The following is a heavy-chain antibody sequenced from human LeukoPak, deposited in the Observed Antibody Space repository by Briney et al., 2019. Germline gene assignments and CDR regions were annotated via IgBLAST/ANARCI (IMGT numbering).Heavy chain of an antibody. J-gene: IGHJ4*02. CDR2: ISGSGGST. V-gene: IGHV3-23*01. Sequence: GGSLRLSCAASGFTFSSYAMSWVRQAPGKGLEWVSAISGSGGSTYYADSVKGRFTISRDNSKNTLYLQMNSLRAEDTAVYHCAKDSTVTTRFYWGQGTLVTVSS. CDR3: AKDSTVTTRFY. CDR1: GFTFSSYA. D-gene: IGHD4-17*01.